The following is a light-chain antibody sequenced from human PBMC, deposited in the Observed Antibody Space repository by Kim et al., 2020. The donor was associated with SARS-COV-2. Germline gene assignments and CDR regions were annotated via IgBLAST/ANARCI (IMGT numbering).Light chain of an antibody. CDR2: WAS. J-gene: IGKJ1*01. CDR1: QTLLYSSTNKNY. Sequence: DIVMTQSPDSLAVSLGERATLTCKSSQTLLYSSTNKNYLAWYQQKPGQPPKLLIYWASTRESGIPDRFSGSGSGTDFTLTINGLQAEDLAVYYCQQYYSLPTFGQGTKVDIK. V-gene: IGKV4-1*01. CDR3: QQYYSLPT.